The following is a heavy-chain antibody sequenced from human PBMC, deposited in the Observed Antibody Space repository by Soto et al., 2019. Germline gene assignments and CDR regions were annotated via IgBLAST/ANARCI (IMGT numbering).Heavy chain of an antibody. V-gene: IGHV3-23*01. D-gene: IGHD4-4*01. CDR1: GFTFSSYA. Sequence: GGSLRLSCAASGFTFSSYAMSWVRQAPGKGLEWVSAISGSGGSTYYADSVKGRFTISRDNSKNTLYLQMNSLRAEDTAVYYCAKGPSTTGDPSYYYYYYMDVWGKGTTVTVSS. J-gene: IGHJ6*03. CDR2: ISGSGGST. CDR3: AKGPSTTGDPSYYYYYYMDV.